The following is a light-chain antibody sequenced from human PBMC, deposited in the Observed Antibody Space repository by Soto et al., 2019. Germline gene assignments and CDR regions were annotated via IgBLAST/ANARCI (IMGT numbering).Light chain of an antibody. Sequence: QSALTQPASVSGSPGQSITISCTGTSSDVGGYNYVSWYQQHPGKAPKLMIYEVSNRPSGVSNRFSGSKSGNTASLTISGLQAEDEADYYCQSYDSSLSAWVFGTGTKVTVL. J-gene: IGLJ1*01. V-gene: IGLV2-14*01. CDR1: SSDVGGYNY. CDR2: EVS. CDR3: QSYDSSLSAWV.